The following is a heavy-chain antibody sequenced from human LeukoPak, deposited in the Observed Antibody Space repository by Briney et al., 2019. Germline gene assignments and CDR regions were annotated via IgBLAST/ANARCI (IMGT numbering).Heavy chain of an antibody. Sequence: ASVKVSCKASGYTFTVYYMHWVRQAPGQGLEWMGWINPNSGGTNYAQKFQGRVTMTRDTSISTAYMELSRLRSDDTAVYYCAREVNYYDSSGYYCDYWGQGTLVTVSS. D-gene: IGHD3-22*01. CDR3: AREVNYYDSSGYYCDY. J-gene: IGHJ4*02. V-gene: IGHV1-2*02. CDR2: INPNSGGT. CDR1: GYTFTVYY.